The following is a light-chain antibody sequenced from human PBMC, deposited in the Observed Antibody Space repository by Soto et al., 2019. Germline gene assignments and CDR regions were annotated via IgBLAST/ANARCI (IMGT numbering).Light chain of an antibody. V-gene: IGKV2-30*01. CDR3: MQGTHWPRIT. J-gene: IGKJ3*01. Sequence: DVVMTQSPLSLPVTLGQPASISCRSSQSLVNNDGDTFLSWFQQRPGQSPRRLIYKVSNRDSGVPDRFSGSGSGTDFTLKISRVEAEDVGVYYCMQGTHWPRITFGPGTKVDLK. CDR1: QSLVNNDGDTF. CDR2: KVS.